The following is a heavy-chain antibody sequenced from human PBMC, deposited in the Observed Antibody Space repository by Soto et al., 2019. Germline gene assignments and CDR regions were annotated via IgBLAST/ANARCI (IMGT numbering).Heavy chain of an antibody. D-gene: IGHD2-2*02. J-gene: IGHJ6*02. CDR2: ISYDGSNK. V-gene: IGHV3-30-3*01. CDR3: ARGGYCSSTSCYTGRWGYYGMDV. CDR1: RFIFSSYA. Sequence: GGSLRLSCAPSRFIFSSYAMHWVRQAPGKGLAWVAVISYDGSNKYYADSVKGRFTISRDNSKNTLYLQMNSLRAEDTAVYYCARGGYCSSTSCYTGRWGYYGMDVWGQGTTVTVSS.